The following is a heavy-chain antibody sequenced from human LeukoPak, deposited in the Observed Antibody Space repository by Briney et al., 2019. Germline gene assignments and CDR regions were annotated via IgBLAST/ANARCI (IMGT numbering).Heavy chain of an antibody. CDR3: AKGPVSGSAFSHY. Sequence: PGGSLRLSCAASGFTFSSYGMHWVRQAPGKGLEWVAFIRHDGSNKYYADSVKGRFTISRDNSKNTLYLQMNSLRAEDTAVYYCAKGPVSGSAFSHYWGQGTLVTVSS. D-gene: IGHD1-26*01. V-gene: IGHV3-30*02. CDR2: IRHDGSNK. CDR1: GFTFSSYG. J-gene: IGHJ4*02.